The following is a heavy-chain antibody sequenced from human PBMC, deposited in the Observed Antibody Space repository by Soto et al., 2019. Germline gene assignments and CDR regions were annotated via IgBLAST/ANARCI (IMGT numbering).Heavy chain of an antibody. D-gene: IGHD3-3*01. Sequence: SETLSLTCTVSGGSVSSGSYYWSWIRQPPGKGLEWIEYIYYSGSTNYNHSLKSRVTISVDTSKNQFSLKLSSVTAADTAVYYCARAGDDFWSGQDAYYYYYGMDVWGQGTTVTVSS. CDR1: GGSVSSGSYY. CDR2: IYYSGST. CDR3: ARAGDDFWSGQDAYYYYYGMDV. V-gene: IGHV4-61*01. J-gene: IGHJ6*02.